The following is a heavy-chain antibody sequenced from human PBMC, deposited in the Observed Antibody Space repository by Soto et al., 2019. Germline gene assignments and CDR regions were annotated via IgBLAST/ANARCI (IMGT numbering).Heavy chain of an antibody. V-gene: IGHV1-69*04. CDR3: AREGASRKLSNYYYYYMDV. CDR1: GGTFSSYT. J-gene: IGHJ6*03. Sequence: SVKVSCKASGGTFSSYTISWVRQAPGQGLEWMGRIIPILGIANYAQKFQGRVTITADKSTSTAYMELSSLRSEDTAVYYCAREGASRKLSNYYYYYMDVWGKGTTVTVSS. CDR2: IIPILGIA. D-gene: IGHD3-16*01.